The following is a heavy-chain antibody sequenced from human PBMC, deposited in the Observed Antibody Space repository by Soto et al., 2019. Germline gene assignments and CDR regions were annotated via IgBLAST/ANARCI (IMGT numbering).Heavy chain of an antibody. CDR2: IRSDSNHI. CDR1: GFIFSSFS. J-gene: IGHJ4*02. Sequence: PRLSCAAAGFIFSSFSMNWIRQAPGKGLEWLSYIRSDSNHIGYADSVRGRFTISSDIAKNSLFLQMSSLRDEDTAVYYCARDLAYAFDYWGQGTLVTVSS. CDR3: ARDLAYAFDY. V-gene: IGHV3-48*02. D-gene: IGHD3-16*01.